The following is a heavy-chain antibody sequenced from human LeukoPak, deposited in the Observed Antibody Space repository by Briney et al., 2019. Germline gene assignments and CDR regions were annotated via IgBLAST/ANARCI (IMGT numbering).Heavy chain of an antibody. J-gene: IGHJ4*02. Sequence: PSETLSLTCTVSGGSISSSSYYWGWIRQPPGKGLEWIGSIYYSGSTYYNPSLKSRVTISVDASKNQFSLKLSSVTAADTAVYYCARRWSSGWLFDYWGQGTLVTVSS. CDR3: ARRWSSGWLFDY. D-gene: IGHD6-19*01. V-gene: IGHV4-39*01. CDR1: GGSISSSSYY. CDR2: IYYSGST.